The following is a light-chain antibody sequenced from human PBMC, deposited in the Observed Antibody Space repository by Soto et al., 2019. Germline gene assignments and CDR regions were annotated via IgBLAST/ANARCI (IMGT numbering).Light chain of an antibody. CDR2: GAS. J-gene: IGKJ4*01. V-gene: IGKV3D-20*02. Sequence: EIALTQSPATLSVSPGARATLSCLASQSVSSSYLAWYQQKPGQAPRLLIYGASSRATGIPDRFSGSASGTDFTLTINRLEPEDFAVYYCQQRSNWPFLTFGGGTKVDI. CDR1: QSVSSSY. CDR3: QQRSNWPFLT.